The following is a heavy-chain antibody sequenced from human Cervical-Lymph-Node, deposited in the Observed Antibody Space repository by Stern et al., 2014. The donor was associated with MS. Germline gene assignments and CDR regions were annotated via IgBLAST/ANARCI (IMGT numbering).Heavy chain of an antibody. CDR3: ARCRRSVYATFDS. Sequence: VQLLESGPGLVKPSQTLSLTCSVSGGSIGSGAYYWNWIRQHPGKGLEWIGYIYYYGTSYNNPSLKSRVTMSVDTSKNQFSLKLTSVTAADTAVYYCARCRRSVYATFDSWGQGTPVTVAS. D-gene: IGHD2/OR15-2a*01. CDR1: GGSIGSGAYY. V-gene: IGHV4-31*03. CDR2: IYYYGTS. J-gene: IGHJ4*02.